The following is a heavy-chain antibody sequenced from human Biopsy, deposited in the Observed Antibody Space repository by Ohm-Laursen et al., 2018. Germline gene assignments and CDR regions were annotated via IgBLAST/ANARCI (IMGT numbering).Heavy chain of an antibody. CDR2: IHWKTVPT. CDR3: ARDPLNGHKHFDY. J-gene: IGHJ4*02. CDR1: SYTFTDYN. V-gene: IGHV1-2*02. Sequence: ASVKVACKASSYTFTDYNIHWMRQAPGQGLEWMGYIHWKTVPTNYAQKLQGTVTMTRDTSISTAYLALGSLRSADTAIYYCARDPLNGHKHFDYWGQGSLVTVSS. D-gene: IGHD2-8*01.